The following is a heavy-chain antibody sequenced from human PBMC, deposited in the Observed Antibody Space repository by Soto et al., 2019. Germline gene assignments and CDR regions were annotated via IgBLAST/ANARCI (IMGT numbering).Heavy chain of an antibody. J-gene: IGHJ2*01. D-gene: IGHD5-12*01. CDR1: GGTFSRYT. CDR3: ARGNHRWLQLWSCDI. CDR2: IIPIFGTA. Sequence: QVQLVQSGAEVKKPGSSVTVSCKASGGTFSRYTISWVRQAPGQGLEWMGGIIPIFGTANYAQKFQGRVTITADESTSTAYMDLSSRRSEDTAVYYCARGNHRWLQLWSCDIWGRGTLVTVSS. V-gene: IGHV1-69*12.